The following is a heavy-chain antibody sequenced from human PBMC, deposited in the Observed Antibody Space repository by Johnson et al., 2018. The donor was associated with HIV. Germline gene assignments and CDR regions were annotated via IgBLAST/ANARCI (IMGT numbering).Heavy chain of an antibody. CDR3: AKDWSRTVGATLGPGAFDI. V-gene: IGHV3-30*18. Sequence: QVQLVESGGGVVQPGRSLRLSCAASGFTFSDYYMSWIRQAPGKGLEWVAVISYDGSNKYYADSVKGRFTISRDNSKNTLYLQMNSLRAEDTAVYYCAKDWSRTVGATLGPGAFDIWGQGTMVTVSS. D-gene: IGHD1-26*01. CDR2: ISYDGSNK. CDR1: GFTFSDYY. J-gene: IGHJ3*02.